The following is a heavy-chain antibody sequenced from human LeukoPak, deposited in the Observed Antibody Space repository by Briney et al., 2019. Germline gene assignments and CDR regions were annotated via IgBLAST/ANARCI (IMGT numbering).Heavy chain of an antibody. V-gene: IGHV3-30*04. D-gene: IGHD4-17*01. CDR1: GFTFSSYA. J-gene: IGHJ4*02. CDR3: ARGLFRWDVTNFDY. CDR2: ISYDGSNK. Sequence: GGSLRLSCAASGFTFSSYAMHWVRQAPGKGLEWVAVISYDGSNKYYADSVKGRFTISRDNSKNTLYLQMNSPRAEDTAVYYCARGLFRWDVTNFDYWGQGTLVTVSS.